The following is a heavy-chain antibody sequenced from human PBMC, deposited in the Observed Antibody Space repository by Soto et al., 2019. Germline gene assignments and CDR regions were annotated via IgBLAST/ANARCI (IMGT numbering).Heavy chain of an antibody. CDR1: GGSLSSSTYY. V-gene: IGHV4-39*01. CDR2: IYYSGST. J-gene: IGHJ3*02. CDR3: ARADVLLWFGELLCGAFDI. D-gene: IGHD3-10*01. Sequence: SGTLSLTCTVSGGSLSSSTYYRGWIRQPPGKGLEWIGSIYYSGSTYYNPSLKSRVTISVDTSKNQFSLKLSSVTAADTAVYYCARADVLLWFGELLCGAFDIWGQGTMVTGSS.